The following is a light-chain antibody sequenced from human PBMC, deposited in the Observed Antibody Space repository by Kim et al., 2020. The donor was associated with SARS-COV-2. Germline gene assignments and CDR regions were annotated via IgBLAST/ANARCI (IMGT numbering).Light chain of an antibody. V-gene: IGKV1-12*01. CDR3: QQTDSFPWT. Sequence: AAIGDRVTSTCRASQGISDWLAWYQQKPGKAPKLLIYEASSLQSGVPSRFSGSGSGTAFTLTISSLQPEDFATYYCQQTDSFPWTFGQGTKVDIK. CDR2: EAS. CDR1: QGISDW. J-gene: IGKJ1*01.